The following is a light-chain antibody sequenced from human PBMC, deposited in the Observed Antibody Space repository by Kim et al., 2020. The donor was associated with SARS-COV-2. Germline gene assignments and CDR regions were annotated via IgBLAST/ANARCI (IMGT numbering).Light chain of an antibody. CDR1: SLRSYY. Sequence: LGQTVRITCQGDSLRSYYASWYQQKPGQAPVLVIYGKNNRPSGIPDRFSGSSSGNTASLTITGAQAEDEADYYCNSRDSSGNHLRVFGTGTKVTVL. J-gene: IGLJ1*01. V-gene: IGLV3-19*01. CDR2: GKN. CDR3: NSRDSSGNHLRV.